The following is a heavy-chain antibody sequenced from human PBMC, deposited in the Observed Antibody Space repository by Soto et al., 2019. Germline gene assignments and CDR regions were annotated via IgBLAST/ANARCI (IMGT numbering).Heavy chain of an antibody. V-gene: IGHV1-69*08. CDR3: AREGDSGYDYARFDY. CDR1: GGTFSSYT. Sequence: QVQLVQSGAEVKKPGSSVKVSCKASGGTFSSYTISWVRQAPGQGLEWMGRIIPILGIANYAQKFQGGVTITADKSTSTAYMELSSLRSEDTAVYYCAREGDSGYDYARFDYWGQGTLVTVSS. D-gene: IGHD5-12*01. CDR2: IIPILGIA. J-gene: IGHJ4*02.